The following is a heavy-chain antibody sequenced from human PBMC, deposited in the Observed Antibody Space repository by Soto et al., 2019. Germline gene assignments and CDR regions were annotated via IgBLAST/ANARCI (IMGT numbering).Heavy chain of an antibody. CDR1: GDSVSIKSAA. CDR2: TYYRSKWYY. V-gene: IGHV6-1*01. D-gene: IGHD1-1*01. CDR3: ARDRGRRFDH. J-gene: IGHJ4*02. Sequence: SQTLSLTCAISGDSVSIKSAAWNWIRQSPSRGLEWLGRTYYRSKWYYDYADSVKSRITINSDTSKNQFSLQLNSVTPEDTAVHASARDRGRRFDHWGQGTLVTVSS.